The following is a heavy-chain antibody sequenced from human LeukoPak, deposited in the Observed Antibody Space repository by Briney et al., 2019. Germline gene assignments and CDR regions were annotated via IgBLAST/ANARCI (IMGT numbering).Heavy chain of an antibody. CDR1: GYTFTSYD. D-gene: IGHD2-2*01. J-gene: IGHJ4*02. CDR3: ARVRRGFLGYCSSTSCYVDY. V-gene: IGHV1-8*01. Sequence: EASVKVSCKASGYTFTSYDINWVRQATGQGLEWMGWMNPNSGNTGYAQKFQGRVTMTRNTSISTAYMELSSLRSEDTAVYYCARVRRGFLGYCSSTSCYVDYWGQGTLVTVSS. CDR2: MNPNSGNT.